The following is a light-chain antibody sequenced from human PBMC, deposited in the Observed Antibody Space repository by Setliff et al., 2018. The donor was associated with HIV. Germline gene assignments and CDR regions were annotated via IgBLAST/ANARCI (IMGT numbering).Light chain of an antibody. J-gene: IGLJ1*01. V-gene: IGLV2-14*01. CDR2: DVS. CDR3: SSYTSSSTLYV. CDR1: SSDVGGYNY. Sequence: QSVLTQPASVSGSPGQSITISCTGTSSDVGGYNYVSWYQQHPGKAPKLMIYDVSNRPSGVSNRFSGSKSGNTASLTISVLQAEDEADYYCSSYTSSSTLYVFGTGTKGTV.